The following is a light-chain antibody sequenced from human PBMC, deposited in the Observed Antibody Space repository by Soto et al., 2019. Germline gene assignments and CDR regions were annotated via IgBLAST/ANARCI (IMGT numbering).Light chain of an antibody. V-gene: IGLV2-11*01. CDR2: AVN. J-gene: IGLJ3*02. CDR1: SSDVGDYNY. Sequence: QSALTQPRSVSGSPGQSVTISCTGTSSDVGDYNYVSWYQQHPGKAPKLLIYAVNMRPSGVPDRFSGSKSGNTASLTISGLQAEDEAEYSCCSYAGIYTWVFGGGTKVTV. CDR3: CSYAGIYTWV.